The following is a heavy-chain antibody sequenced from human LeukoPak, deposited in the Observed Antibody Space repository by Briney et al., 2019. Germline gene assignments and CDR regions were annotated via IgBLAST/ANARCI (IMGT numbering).Heavy chain of an antibody. CDR3: ARHGPYDILTGYYNWFDP. J-gene: IGHJ5*02. CDR1: GGSISSYY. D-gene: IGHD3-9*01. CDR2: IYYSGST. V-gene: IGHV4-59*08. Sequence: SETLSLTCTVSGGSISSYYWSWIRQPPGKGLEWIGYIYYSGSTNYNPSLKSRVTISVDTSKNQFSLKLSSVTAADTAVCYCARHGPYDILTGYYNWFDPWGQGTLVTVSS.